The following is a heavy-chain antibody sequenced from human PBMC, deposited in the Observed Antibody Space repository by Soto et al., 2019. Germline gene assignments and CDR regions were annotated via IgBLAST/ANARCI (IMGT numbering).Heavy chain of an antibody. CDR1: GGTFSSYA. Sequence: GASVKVSCKASGGTFSSYAISWVRQAPGQGLEWMGGIIPIFGTANYAQKFQGRVTITADESTNTAYMELSSLRSEDTAVYYCARYGVGATFNYYGMDVWGQGTTVTVSS. D-gene: IGHD1-26*01. CDR2: IIPIFGTA. J-gene: IGHJ6*02. V-gene: IGHV1-69*13. CDR3: ARYGVGATFNYYGMDV.